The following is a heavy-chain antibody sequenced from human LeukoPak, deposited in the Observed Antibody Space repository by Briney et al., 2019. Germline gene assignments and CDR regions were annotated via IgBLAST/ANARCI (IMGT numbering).Heavy chain of an antibody. J-gene: IGHJ4*02. CDR1: GGSISSTIYY. D-gene: IGHD1-7*01. CDR3: ARVGVELHQPLDY. V-gene: IGHV4-61*05. Sequence: SETLSLTCTVSGGSISSTIYYWGWIRQPPGKGLEWIGYIYYSGSTNYNPSLKSRVTISVDMSKNQYSLKLTSVTAADTAVYYCARVGVELHQPLDYWGRGTLVTVSS. CDR2: IYYSGST.